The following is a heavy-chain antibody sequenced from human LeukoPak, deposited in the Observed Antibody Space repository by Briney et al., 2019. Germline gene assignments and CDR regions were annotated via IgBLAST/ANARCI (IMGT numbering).Heavy chain of an antibody. D-gene: IGHD3-22*01. V-gene: IGHV4-34*01. Sequence: SETLSLTCAVYGGSFSGHYWSWIRQPPGKGLEWIGEINHSGSTNYNLSLKSRVTISVDTSKNQFSLKLSSVTAADTAVYYCARGPYYYDSSGCLDYWGQGTLVTVSS. CDR3: ARGPYYYDSSGCLDY. CDR2: INHSGST. J-gene: IGHJ4*02. CDR1: GGSFSGHY.